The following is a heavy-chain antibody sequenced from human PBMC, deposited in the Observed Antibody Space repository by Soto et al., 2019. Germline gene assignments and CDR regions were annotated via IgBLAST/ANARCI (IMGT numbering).Heavy chain of an antibody. CDR3: AKAGYCVSTSCYFPFDY. V-gene: IGHV3-23*01. D-gene: IGHD2-2*01. Sequence: EVQLLESGGGLVQPGGSLRLSCAASEFTFSTHAMTWVRQAPGKGLEWVSSISGSGGSTYYADSVKGRFTISRDNSKNTLYLQMNSPRAEDAAVYSCAKAGYCVSTSCYFPFDYWGQGTLVTVSS. CDR1: EFTFSTHA. J-gene: IGHJ4*02. CDR2: ISGSGGST.